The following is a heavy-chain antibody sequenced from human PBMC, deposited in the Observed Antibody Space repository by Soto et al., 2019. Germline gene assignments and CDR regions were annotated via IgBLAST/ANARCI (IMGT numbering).Heavy chain of an antibody. CDR3: ASAEMPRAIQDDYYYYMDV. CDR2: ISSSGSTI. J-gene: IGHJ6*03. D-gene: IGHD2-2*01. Sequence: QVQLVESGGGLVKPGGSLRLSCAASGFTFSDYYMSWIRQAPGKGLEWVSYISSSGSTIYYADSVKGRFTISRDNAKNSLYLQMNSLGAEDTAVYYCASAEMPRAIQDDYYYYMDVWGKGTTVTVAS. CDR1: GFTFSDYY. V-gene: IGHV3-11*01.